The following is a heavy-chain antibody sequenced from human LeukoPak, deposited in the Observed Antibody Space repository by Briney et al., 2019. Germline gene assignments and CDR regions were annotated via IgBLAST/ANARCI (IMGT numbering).Heavy chain of an antibody. D-gene: IGHD6-19*01. J-gene: IGHJ2*01. CDR3: ARDGYSSGWYDHWYFDL. CDR1: GFTFSNYW. V-gene: IGHV3-7*01. Sequence: GGSLRLSCAASGFTFSNYWMSWVRQAPGKGLEWVANIKEDGSEKYYVDSVKGRFTISRDNAKNSLSLQVNSLSAEDTAVYYCARDGYSSGWYDHWYFDLWGRGTLVTVSS. CDR2: IKEDGSEK.